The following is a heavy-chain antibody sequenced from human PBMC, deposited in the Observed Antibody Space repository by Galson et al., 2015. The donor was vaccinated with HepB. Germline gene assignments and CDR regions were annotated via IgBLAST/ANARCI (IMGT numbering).Heavy chain of an antibody. Sequence: SVKVSCKASGYTFTSYDINWVRQATGQGLEWMGWMNPNSGNTGYAQKFQGRVTMTRNTSISTAYMELSSLRSEDTAVYYCASGGFWSGGYYGMDVWGQGTTVTVSS. CDR2: MNPNSGNT. J-gene: IGHJ6*02. V-gene: IGHV1-8*01. D-gene: IGHD3-3*01. CDR3: ASGGFWSGGYYGMDV. CDR1: GYTFTSYD.